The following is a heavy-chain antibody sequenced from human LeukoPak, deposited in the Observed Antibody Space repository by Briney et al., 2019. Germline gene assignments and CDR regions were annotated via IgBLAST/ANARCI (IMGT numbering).Heavy chain of an antibody. CDR1: GGTFSGYA. Sequence: PVKVSCKASGGTFSGYAISWVRQAPGQGLEWMGRIIPIFGIANYAQKFQGRVTITADKSTSTAYMELSSLRSEDTAVYYCASAAAYKSRYYYYGMDVWGQGTTVTVSS. CDR3: ASAAAYKSRYYYYGMDV. CDR2: IIPIFGIA. V-gene: IGHV1-69*04. D-gene: IGHD6-13*01. J-gene: IGHJ6*02.